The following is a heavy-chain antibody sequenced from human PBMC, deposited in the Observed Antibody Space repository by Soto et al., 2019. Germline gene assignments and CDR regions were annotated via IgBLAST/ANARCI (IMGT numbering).Heavy chain of an antibody. J-gene: IGHJ4*02. CDR1: GFTFSSYG. D-gene: IGHD1-1*01. V-gene: IGHV3-33*06. CDR2: IWYDGSNK. Sequence: GGSLSLSCAASGFTFSSYGMHWVRQAPGKGLEWVAVIWYDGSNKYYADSVKGRFTISRDNSKNTLYLQMNSLKTDDTAVYYCSKRGKTGDDSDYWGQGTLVTVSS. CDR3: SKRGKTGDDSDY.